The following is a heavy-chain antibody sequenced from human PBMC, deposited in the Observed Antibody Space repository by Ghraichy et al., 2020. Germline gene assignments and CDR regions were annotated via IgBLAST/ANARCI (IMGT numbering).Heavy chain of an antibody. J-gene: IGHJ3*02. CDR2: IYYSGST. V-gene: IGHV4-39*01. Sequence: SQTLSLTCTVSGGSISSSSYYWGWIRQPPGKGLEWIGSIYYSGSTYYNPSLKSRVTISVDTSKNQFSLKLSSVTAADTAVYYCARLYYDILTGYSYAFDIWGQGTMVTVSS. CDR3: ARLYYDILTGYSYAFDI. D-gene: IGHD3-9*01. CDR1: GGSISSSSYY.